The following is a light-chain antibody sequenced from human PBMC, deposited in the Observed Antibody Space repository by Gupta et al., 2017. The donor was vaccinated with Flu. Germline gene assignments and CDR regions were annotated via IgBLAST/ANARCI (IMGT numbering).Light chain of an antibody. Sequence: PSSLSASAGERVTMTCQTSRNVYDMFNWYQGKPRQAPRLLIHEASNLDIGVPSRFSGARSGTVYTLTIDGLQSEDSASYYCQETDHVSSMFGQGTRVE. CDR2: EAS. CDR3: QETDHVSSM. J-gene: IGKJ5*01. V-gene: IGKV1-33*01. CDR1: RNVYDM.